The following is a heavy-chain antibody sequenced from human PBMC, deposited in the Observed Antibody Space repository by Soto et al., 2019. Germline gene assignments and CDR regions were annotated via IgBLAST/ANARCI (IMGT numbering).Heavy chain of an antibody. Sequence: XESLTLSCAASGFTFSSYCMSWVRQAPGKGLEWVANIKQDGSEKYYVDSVKGRFTISRDNAKNSLYLQMNSLRAEDTAVYYCARDYSSSWYNWFDPWGQGTLVTVSS. V-gene: IGHV3-7*01. CDR2: IKQDGSEK. CDR3: ARDYSSSWYNWFDP. CDR1: GFTFSSYC. D-gene: IGHD6-13*01. J-gene: IGHJ5*02.